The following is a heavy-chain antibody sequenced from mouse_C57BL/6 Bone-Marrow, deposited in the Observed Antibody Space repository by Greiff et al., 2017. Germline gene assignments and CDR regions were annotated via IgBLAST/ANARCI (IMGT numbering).Heavy chain of an antibody. D-gene: IGHD3-2*02. CDR3: ARLKPGLDSSGYFDY. Sequence: QVQLKQPGAELVMPGASVKLSCKASGYTFTSYWMHWVKQRPGQGLEWIGEIDPSDSYTNYNQKFKGKSTLTVDKSSSTAYMQLSSLTSEDSAVYYCARLKPGLDSSGYFDYWGQGTTLTVSS. J-gene: IGHJ2*01. V-gene: IGHV1-69*01. CDR1: GYTFTSYW. CDR2: IDPSDSYT.